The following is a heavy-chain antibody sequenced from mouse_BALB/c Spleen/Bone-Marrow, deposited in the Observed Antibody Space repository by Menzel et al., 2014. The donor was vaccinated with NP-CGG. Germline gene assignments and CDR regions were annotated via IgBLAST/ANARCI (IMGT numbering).Heavy chain of an antibody. J-gene: IGHJ3*01. CDR3: VRPYDYGTWFAY. CDR2: ISNGGIYT. CDR1: GFTFSTYG. D-gene: IGHD2-4*01. V-gene: IGHV5-6*01. Sequence: EVQVVESGGDLVKPGGSLKLSCAASGFTFSTYGMSWVRQTPDKRLEWVAAISNGGIYTYYPDTVKGRFTISRDNAKNTLYLQMSSLKSEDTAMYYSVRPYDYGTWFAYWGRGTLVTVSA.